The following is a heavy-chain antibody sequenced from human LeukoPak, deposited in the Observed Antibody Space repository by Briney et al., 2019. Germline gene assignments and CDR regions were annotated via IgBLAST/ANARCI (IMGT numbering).Heavy chain of an antibody. D-gene: IGHD3-9*01. CDR1: GGFINSYY. CDR2: VYTSGIT. V-gene: IGHV4-4*07. J-gene: IGHJ6*03. CDR3: ARHNGFDRGYYYYMDV. Sequence: SETLSLTCTVSGGFINSYYWSWIRQPAGNGLEWIGRVYTSGITNYDPSLKSRITMSVDTSKNQFSLKLTSVTAADTAVYYCARHNGFDRGYYYYMDVWGKGTTVTVSS.